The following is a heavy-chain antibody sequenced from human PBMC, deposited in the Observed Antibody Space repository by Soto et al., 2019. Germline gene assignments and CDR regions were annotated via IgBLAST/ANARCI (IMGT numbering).Heavy chain of an antibody. CDR3: ARGFPLWFDP. D-gene: IGHD3-16*02. Sequence: ASVKVSCKTSGYTFTSFGISWVRQAPGQGLEWMGWITTDKGKTNYAQKFQGRVTMTTDTSASTAYMELSSLRSEDTAVYYCARGFPLWFDPWGQGTLVTVSS. CDR2: ITTDKGKT. J-gene: IGHJ5*02. CDR1: GYTFTSFG. V-gene: IGHV1-18*01.